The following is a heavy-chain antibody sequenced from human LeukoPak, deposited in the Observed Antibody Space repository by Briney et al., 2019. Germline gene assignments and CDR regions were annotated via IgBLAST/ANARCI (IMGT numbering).Heavy chain of an antibody. J-gene: IGHJ4*02. V-gene: IGHV4-59*08. CDR3: ARLRDIAVAGTNFDY. D-gene: IGHD6-19*01. CDR1: GGSISSYY. CDR2: IYYSGST. Sequence: PSETLSLTCIVSGGSISSYYWSWIRQPPGKGLEWIGYIYYSGSTNYNPSLKSRVTISVDTSKNQFSLKLSSVTAADTAVYYCARLRDIAVAGTNFDYWGQGTLVTVSS.